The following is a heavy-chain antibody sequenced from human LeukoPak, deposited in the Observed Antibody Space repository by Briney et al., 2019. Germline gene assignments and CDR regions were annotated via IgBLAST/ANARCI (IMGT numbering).Heavy chain of an antibody. Sequence: ASVKVSCKASGYTFTSYYMHWVRQAPGQGLEWMGIINPSGGSTSYAQKFQGRVTMTRDTSTSTVYMELRSLRSDDTAVYYCARVYYDILTGLALYFDYWGQGTLVTVSS. V-gene: IGHV1-46*01. CDR2: INPSGGST. J-gene: IGHJ4*02. CDR1: GYTFTSYY. D-gene: IGHD3-9*01. CDR3: ARVYYDILTGLALYFDY.